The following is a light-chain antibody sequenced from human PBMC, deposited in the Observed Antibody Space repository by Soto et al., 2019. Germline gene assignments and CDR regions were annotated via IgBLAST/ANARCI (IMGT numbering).Light chain of an antibody. V-gene: IGKV3-20*01. J-gene: IGKJ3*01. CDR1: QSVSSS. CDR2: GAS. Sequence: EIVLTQSPGTLSLSPGERATLSCRASQSVSSSLGWYQQKPGQAPRLLIYGASSRATGIPDRFSGSGSGTDFTLTISRLGPEDFAVYYCQRYSSLPFTFGPGAKVDIK. CDR3: QRYSSLPFT.